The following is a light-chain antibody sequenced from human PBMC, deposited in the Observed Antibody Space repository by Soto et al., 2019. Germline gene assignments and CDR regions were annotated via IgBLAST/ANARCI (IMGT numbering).Light chain of an antibody. CDR1: QSVSNSY. J-gene: IGKJ2*02. Sequence: EIVLTQSPGTLSLSPGERATLSCRASQSVSNSYLAWYQQKPGQAPRLLIYGASTRATGIPARFSGSGSGTEFTLTISSLQSEDFAFYYCQQYNNWPPGTFGQGTKVDIK. V-gene: IGKV3-15*01. CDR3: QQYNNWPPGT. CDR2: GAS.